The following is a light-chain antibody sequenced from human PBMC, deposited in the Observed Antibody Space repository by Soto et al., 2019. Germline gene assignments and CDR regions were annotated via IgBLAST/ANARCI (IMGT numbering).Light chain of an antibody. CDR3: QQYNYWPPWT. CDR1: QSVSSY. V-gene: IGKV3-15*01. J-gene: IGKJ1*01. CDR2: GTS. Sequence: VLTQSPGTLSLSPGERATLSCRASQSVSSYSLAWYQQKPGQAPRLVMYGTSNRATGIPARFSGSGSGTEFTLTISSLQSEDFAVYYCQQYNYWPPWTFGQGTKVDIK.